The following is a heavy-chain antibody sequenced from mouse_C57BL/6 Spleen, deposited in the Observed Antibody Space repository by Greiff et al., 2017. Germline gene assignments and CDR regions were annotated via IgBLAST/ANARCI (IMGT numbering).Heavy chain of an antibody. Sequence: VQLQQPGAELVRPGSSVKLSCKASGYTFTSYWMHWVKQRPIQGLEWIGNIDPSDSETHYNQKFKDKATLTVDKSSSTAYMQLSSLTSEDSAVYYCARSDYYGSSYRYAMDYWGQGTSVTVSS. CDR1: GYTFTSYW. J-gene: IGHJ4*01. V-gene: IGHV1-52*01. D-gene: IGHD1-1*01. CDR3: ARSDYYGSSYRYAMDY. CDR2: IDPSDSET.